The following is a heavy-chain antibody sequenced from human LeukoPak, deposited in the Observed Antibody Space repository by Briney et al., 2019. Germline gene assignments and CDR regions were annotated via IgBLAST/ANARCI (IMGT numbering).Heavy chain of an antibody. CDR2: MNPNSGNT. CDR1: GYTFTSYD. Sequence: ASVKVSCKASGYTFTSYDINWVRQATGQGLEWMGWMNPNSGNTGYAQKFQGRVTMTRNTSISTAYMELSSLRSEDTAVYYCAISAFRRLGELSLPYYFDYWGQGTLVTVSS. D-gene: IGHD3-16*02. CDR3: AISAFRRLGELSLPYYFDY. J-gene: IGHJ4*02. V-gene: IGHV1-8*01.